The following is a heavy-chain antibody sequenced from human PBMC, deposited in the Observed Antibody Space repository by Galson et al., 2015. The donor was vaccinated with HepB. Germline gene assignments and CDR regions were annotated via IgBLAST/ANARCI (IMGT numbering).Heavy chain of an antibody. Sequence: SLRLSCAASGFTFSSYAMSWVRQAPGKGLEWVSAISGSGGSTYYADSVKGRFTISRDNSKNTLYLQMNSLRAEDTAVYYCAKWGGQWFGESITWFDPWGQGTLVTVSS. CDR2: ISGSGGST. V-gene: IGHV3-23*01. CDR3: AKWGGQWFGESITWFDP. J-gene: IGHJ5*02. D-gene: IGHD3-10*01. CDR1: GFTFSSYA.